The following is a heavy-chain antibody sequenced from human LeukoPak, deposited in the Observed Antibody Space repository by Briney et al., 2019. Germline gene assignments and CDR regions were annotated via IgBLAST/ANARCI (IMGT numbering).Heavy chain of an antibody. CDR3: ARARTSSTSLSDAFDI. CDR2: IYYSGST. J-gene: IGHJ3*02. D-gene: IGHD2-2*01. CDR1: GGSFSGYY. V-gene: IGHV4-31*11. Sequence: SETLSLTCAVYGGSFSGYYWSWIRQHPGKGLEWIGYIYYSGSTYYNPSLKSRVTISVDTSKNQFSLRLSSVTAADTAVYYCARARTSSTSLSDAFDIWGQGTMVTVSS.